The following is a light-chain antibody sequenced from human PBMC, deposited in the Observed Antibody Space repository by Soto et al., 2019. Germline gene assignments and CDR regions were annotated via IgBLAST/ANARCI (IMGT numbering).Light chain of an antibody. CDR3: QHYGASPWT. V-gene: IGKV3-20*01. Sequence: NVLTQSPGTLSLSPGQRATLSCRASQSLSGNYLAWYQQKPGQAPRVLICRASIRATGISDRFSGSGSGTDFTLTISRLEPEDFAVYYCQHYGASPWTFGQGTKVDIK. CDR1: QSLSGNY. J-gene: IGKJ1*01. CDR2: RAS.